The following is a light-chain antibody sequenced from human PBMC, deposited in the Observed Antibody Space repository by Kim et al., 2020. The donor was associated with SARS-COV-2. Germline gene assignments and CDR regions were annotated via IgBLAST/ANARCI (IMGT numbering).Light chain of an antibody. Sequence: VSTGERATLSCRASQNIGINVAWYQQKPGQAPRLLVYGASSRATGISGRFSGSGSGTDFTLTISSLQSEDLAVYYCQQYGDWPYVFGQGTKLEI. CDR1: QNIGIN. CDR2: GAS. V-gene: IGKV3-15*01. J-gene: IGKJ2*01. CDR3: QQYGDWPYV.